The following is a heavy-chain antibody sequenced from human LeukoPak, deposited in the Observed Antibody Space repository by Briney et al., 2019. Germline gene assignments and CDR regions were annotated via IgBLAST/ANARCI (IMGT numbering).Heavy chain of an antibody. Sequence: SETLSLTCTVSGASIGSYYWGWIRQPPVKGLEWIGTITNSGSTNFNPSLKSRVTMSLGTSNNQFSLKLSFVTAADTALYYCARRFLGVEFDYWGQGMLVTVSS. CDR3: ARRFLGVEFDY. CDR2: ITNSGST. V-gene: IGHV4-59*01. CDR1: GASIGSYY. J-gene: IGHJ4*02. D-gene: IGHD3-3*01.